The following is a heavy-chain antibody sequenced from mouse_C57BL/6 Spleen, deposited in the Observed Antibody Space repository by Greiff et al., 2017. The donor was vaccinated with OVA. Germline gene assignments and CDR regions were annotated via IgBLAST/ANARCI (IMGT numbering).Heavy chain of an antibody. D-gene: IGHD3-2*02. CDR2: INPNNGGT. CDR3: ARAQLRLPLFDY. V-gene: IGHV1-22*01. Sequence: VQLKQSGPELVKPGASVKMSCKASGYTFTDYNMHWVKQSHGKSLEWIGYINPNNGGTSYNQKFKGKATLTVNKSSSTAYMELRSLTSEDSAVYYCARAQLRLPLFDYWGQGTTLTVSS. CDR1: GYTFTDYN. J-gene: IGHJ2*01.